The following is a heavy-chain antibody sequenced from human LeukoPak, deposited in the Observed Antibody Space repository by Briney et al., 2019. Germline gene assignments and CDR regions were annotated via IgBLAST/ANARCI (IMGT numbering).Heavy chain of an antibody. J-gene: IGHJ4*02. D-gene: IGHD2-15*01. CDR1: GYTFTGYY. CDR3: ARGYCSGGSCYVFDY. CDR2: MNPNSGDI. Sequence: GASVKVSCKTSGYTFTGYYMHWVRQAPGQGLEWMGWMNPNSGDINYAQKFQDRVTMTRDTSISTAYMDLSRLISDDTAVYYCARGYCSGGSCYVFDYWGQGTLVTVSS. V-gene: IGHV1-2*02.